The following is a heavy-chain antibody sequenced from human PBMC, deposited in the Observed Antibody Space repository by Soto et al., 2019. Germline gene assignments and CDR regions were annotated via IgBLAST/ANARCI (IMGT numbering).Heavy chain of an antibody. Sequence: PGGSLRLSCAASGFTFSSYAMTWVRQAPGKGLEWVSDISGSGGSTYYADSVKGRFTISRDNSKNTLYLQMNSLRAEDTAVYYCASKSEVVAATGGYFDYWGQGTLVTVSS. V-gene: IGHV3-23*01. CDR1: GFTFSSYA. CDR2: ISGSGGST. D-gene: IGHD2-15*01. CDR3: ASKSEVVAATGGYFDY. J-gene: IGHJ4*02.